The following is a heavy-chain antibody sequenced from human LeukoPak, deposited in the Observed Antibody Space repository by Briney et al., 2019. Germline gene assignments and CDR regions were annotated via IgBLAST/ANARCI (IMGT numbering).Heavy chain of an antibody. CDR3: ARDPSSWNGFFDS. D-gene: IGHD6-13*01. V-gene: IGHV3-74*01. Sequence: GGSLRLSCAASGFTFRSYWMHWVRQAPGKGLMWVSRIETDGSSTNYADSVKGRFTISRDNARNTVYLQMNSLRADDTAVYYCARDPSSWNGFFDSWGQGTLVTVSS. CDR2: IETDGSST. J-gene: IGHJ4*02. CDR1: GFTFRSYW.